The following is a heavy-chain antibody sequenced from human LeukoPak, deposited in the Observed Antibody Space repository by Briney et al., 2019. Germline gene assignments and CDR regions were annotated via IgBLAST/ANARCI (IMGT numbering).Heavy chain of an antibody. CDR1: GYTFTGYY. V-gene: IGHV1-2*02. Sequence: ASVKVSCKASGYTFTGYYMHWVRQAPGQGLEWMGWINPNSGGTNYSQKFQGRVTATRDASISTAYLDLSSLTSDDTAVYYCARDKGKDYTVDYWGQGTLVIVSS. CDR3: ARDKGKDYTVDY. J-gene: IGHJ4*02. D-gene: IGHD4-11*01. CDR2: INPNSGGT.